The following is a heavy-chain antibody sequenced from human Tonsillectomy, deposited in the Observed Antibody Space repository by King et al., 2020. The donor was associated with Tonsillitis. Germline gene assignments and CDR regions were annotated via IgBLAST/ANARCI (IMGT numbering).Heavy chain of an antibody. J-gene: IGHJ4*02. Sequence: VQLVESGGGVVQPGRSLRLSCAASGFIFSAYDMHWVRQAPGKGLEWVAVILYDGSNKYYADSVKGRFTISRDNSKNTLFLQMNSLRAEDTAVYYCARFYDSSGYDPYYFDYWGQGTLVTVSS. CDR3: ARFYDSSGYDPYYFDY. CDR1: GFIFSAYD. CDR2: ILYDGSNK. V-gene: IGHV3-33*08. D-gene: IGHD3-22*01.